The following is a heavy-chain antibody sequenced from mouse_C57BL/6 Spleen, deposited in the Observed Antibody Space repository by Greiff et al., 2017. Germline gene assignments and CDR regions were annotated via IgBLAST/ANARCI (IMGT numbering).Heavy chain of an antibody. V-gene: IGHV1-50*01. CDR2: IDPSDSYT. Sequence: QVQLQQPGAELVKPGASVKLSCKASGYTFTSYWMQWVKQRPGQGLEWIGEIDPSDSYTNYNQKFKGKATLTVDTSSSTAYMQLSSLTSEDSAVYYCARGDYASWFAYWGQGTLVTVSA. D-gene: IGHD2-4*01. J-gene: IGHJ3*01. CDR3: ARGDYASWFAY. CDR1: GYTFTSYW.